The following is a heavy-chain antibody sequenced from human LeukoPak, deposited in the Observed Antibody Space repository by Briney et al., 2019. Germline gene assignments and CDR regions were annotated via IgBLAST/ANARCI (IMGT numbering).Heavy chain of an antibody. J-gene: IGHJ4*02. V-gene: IGHV1-2*02. Sequence: ASVKVSCKASGYTFTGYSMHWVRQAPGQGLEWMGWINPNSGGTNYAQKFQGRVTMTRDTSISTAYMELSRLRSDDTAVYYCARLRLGELSLFHDYWGQGTLVTVSS. CDR1: GYTFTGYS. CDR3: ARLRLGELSLFHDY. D-gene: IGHD3-16*02. CDR2: INPNSGGT.